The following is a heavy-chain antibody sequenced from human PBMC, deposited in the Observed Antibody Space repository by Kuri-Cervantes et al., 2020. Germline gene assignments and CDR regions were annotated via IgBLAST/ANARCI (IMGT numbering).Heavy chain of an antibody. Sequence: SETLSLTCTVSGGSISSSSYYWGWNRQPPGKGLEWIGRIYTSGSTNYNPSLKSRVTMSVDTSKNQFSLKLSSVTAADTAVYYCARDSTYYDFWSGYFGSPDFTNWFDPWGQGTLVTVSS. CDR3: ARDSTYYDFWSGYFGSPDFTNWFDP. CDR1: GGSISSSSYY. CDR2: IYTSGST. V-gene: IGHV4-39*07. D-gene: IGHD3-3*01. J-gene: IGHJ5*02.